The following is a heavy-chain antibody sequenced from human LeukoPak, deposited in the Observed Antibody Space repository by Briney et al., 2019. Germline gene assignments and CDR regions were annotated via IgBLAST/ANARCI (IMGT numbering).Heavy chain of an antibody. CDR1: GFTFDTYL. D-gene: IGHD7-27*01. Sequence: GGSLRLSCVASGFTFDTYLMDWVRQAPGKGPVWVSRIDGDGGNPSYADSVRGRFTISRDNAKNTLYLQMNSLRAEDTAVYYCTRDSGAERRYFDLWGRGTLVTVSS. V-gene: IGHV3-74*01. CDR2: IDGDGGNP. J-gene: IGHJ2*01. CDR3: TRDSGAERRYFDL.